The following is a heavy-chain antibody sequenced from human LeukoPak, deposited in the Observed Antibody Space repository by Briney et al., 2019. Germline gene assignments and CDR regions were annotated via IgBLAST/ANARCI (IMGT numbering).Heavy chain of an antibody. CDR3: AREYCSSTSCYKPYGMDV. J-gene: IGHJ6*02. D-gene: IGHD2-2*02. Sequence: ASVKVSCTASGYTFTGYYMHWVRQAPGQGLEWMGRINPNSGGTNYAQKFQGRVTMTRDTSISTAYMELSRLRSDDTAVYYCAREYCSSTSCYKPYGMDVWGQGTTVTVSS. CDR2: INPNSGGT. V-gene: IGHV1-2*06. CDR1: GYTFTGYY.